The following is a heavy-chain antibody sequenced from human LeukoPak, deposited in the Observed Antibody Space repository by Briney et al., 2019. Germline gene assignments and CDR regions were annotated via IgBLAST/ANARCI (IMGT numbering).Heavy chain of an antibody. CDR2: INPNSGGT. J-gene: IGHJ5*02. D-gene: IGHD6-19*01. V-gene: IGHV1-2*02. CDR1: GYTFTGYY. CDR3: VRVRQWLANWFDP. Sequence: ASVKVSCKASGYTFTGYYMHWVRQAPGQGLEWVGWINPNSGGTNYAQKFQDRVTGTSDTSICTVYMELSRLRSDDTAVYYCVRVRQWLANWFDPWGHGTLVTVSS.